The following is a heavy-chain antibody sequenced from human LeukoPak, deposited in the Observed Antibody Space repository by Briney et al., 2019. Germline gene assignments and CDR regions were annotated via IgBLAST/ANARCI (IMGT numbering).Heavy chain of an antibody. D-gene: IGHD3-10*01. V-gene: IGHV1-46*01. J-gene: IGHJ4*02. CDR1: GEGDTLTNDY. Sequence: GASVKVSCKTSGEGDTLTNDYMHWVRQAPGQGLEWMGVIHITGGSTYYAQNFQGRVSITRDTSTGTVDMDLSSLRSDDTAVYYCVRDLPTGHGSGAYWGQGTLVTVSS. CDR2: IHITGGST. CDR3: VRDLPTGHGSGAY.